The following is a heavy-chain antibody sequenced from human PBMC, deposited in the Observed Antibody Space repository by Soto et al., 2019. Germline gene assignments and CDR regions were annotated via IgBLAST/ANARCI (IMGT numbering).Heavy chain of an antibody. J-gene: IGHJ4*02. CDR2: ITPIYPTT. CDR3: ARIPRYSFPTSDDLDS. V-gene: IGHV1-69*15. Sequence: QVQLVQSGAEVRKPGSSVQVSCKASGGTFYSYTFSWVRQAPGQGLEWMGSITPIYPTTNYAEKCQGRLTVTADGSTNTAYMELNSLTSEDTAVYYCARIPRYSFPTSDDLDSWGQGTLVTLSS. CDR1: GGTFYSYT. D-gene: IGHD5-18*01.